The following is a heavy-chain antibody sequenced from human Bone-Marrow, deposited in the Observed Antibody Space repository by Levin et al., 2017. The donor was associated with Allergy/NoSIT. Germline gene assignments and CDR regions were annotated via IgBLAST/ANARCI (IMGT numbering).Heavy chain of an antibody. CDR2: ISGFSDNS. J-gene: IGHJ4*02. V-gene: IGHV1-18*01. D-gene: IGHD3-3*01. CDR1: GYLFNSYS. Sequence: ASVKVSCKASGYLFNSYSITWVRQAPGQGLEWMGWISGFSDNSNSAQKFQGRVTMTTDTSTSTAYMELRSLRSDDTAVYYCARVSGDYNYWSGYFGVDYWGQGTLVTVSS. CDR3: ARVSGDYNYWSGYFGVDY.